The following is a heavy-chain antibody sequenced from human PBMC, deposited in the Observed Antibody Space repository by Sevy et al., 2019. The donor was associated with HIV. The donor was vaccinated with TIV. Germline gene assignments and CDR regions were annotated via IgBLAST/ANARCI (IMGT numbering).Heavy chain of an antibody. Sequence: SETLSLGCTVSGDSLSGYRWNWIRQPPGKGLEWIGYIYDSGRTNYNPSLESRVTISVDTSKNQFSLNLNSVTAADTAVYYCARSVNNYDGGVYQMGLDYWGQGTLVTVSS. CDR1: GDSLSGYR. V-gene: IGHV4-59*01. D-gene: IGHD3-22*01. J-gene: IGHJ4*02. CDR3: ARSVNNYDGGVYQMGLDY. CDR2: IYDSGRT.